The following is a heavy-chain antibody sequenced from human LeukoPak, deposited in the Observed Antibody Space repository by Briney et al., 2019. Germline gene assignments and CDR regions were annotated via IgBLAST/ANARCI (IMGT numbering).Heavy chain of an antibody. Sequence: GRSLTLSCAASGFMLNNYDMHWVRQAPGRGLELVAMIWYDESNKYYADSVKGRFTISRDNSKNTLYLQMNNLRVDDTAIYYCARTAWNYIGSGNYYAPDFWGQGTLVTVSS. CDR3: ARTAWNYIGSGNYYAPDF. V-gene: IGHV3-33*01. CDR1: GFMLNNYD. J-gene: IGHJ4*02. D-gene: IGHD3-10*01. CDR2: IWYDESNK.